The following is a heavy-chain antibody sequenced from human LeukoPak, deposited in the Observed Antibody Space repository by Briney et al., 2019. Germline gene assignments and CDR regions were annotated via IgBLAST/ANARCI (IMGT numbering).Heavy chain of an antibody. J-gene: IGHJ4*02. Sequence: PGGSLRLSCAASGFTFDDYGISWVRQAPGKGLQWVSGINWNGGDTAYADSVKGRFTISRDNAKDSLYLQMNSLRAEDTAVYYCARGDPIYDFWSGGDYWGQGSLVTVSS. CDR3: ARGDPIYDFWSGGDY. CDR2: INWNGGDT. D-gene: IGHD3-3*01. V-gene: IGHV3-20*04. CDR1: GFTFDDYG.